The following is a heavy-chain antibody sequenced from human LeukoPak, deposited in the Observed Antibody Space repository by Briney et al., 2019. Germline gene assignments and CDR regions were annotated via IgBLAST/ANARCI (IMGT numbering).Heavy chain of an antibody. CDR2: IKQDGSEK. J-gene: IGHJ3*02. Sequence: GGALRLSCAASGFTFSRYWMSWVGQAPGRGGEGVAHIKQDGSEKYYVGSVKGRFTISRDNAKNSLYLQMNSLRAEDTAVYYCARDRYRLVPYDAFDIWGQGTMVTVSS. CDR3: ARDRYRLVPYDAFDI. D-gene: IGHD1-1*01. CDR1: GFTFSRYW. V-gene: IGHV3-7*01.